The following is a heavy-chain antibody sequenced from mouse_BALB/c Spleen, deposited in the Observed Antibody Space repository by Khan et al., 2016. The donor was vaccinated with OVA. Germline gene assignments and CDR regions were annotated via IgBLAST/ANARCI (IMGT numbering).Heavy chain of an antibody. Sequence: QVQLQQPGAELVKPGASVKLSCKASGYTFTSYDINWVRQRPEQGLEWIGWMFPGDGSTKYNENFKGKATLTTDKSSSTAYMQLSRLTSEDSGAXFCEGGGYWWFAYWGQGTLVTVSA. J-gene: IGHJ3*01. CDR3: EGGGYWWFAY. CDR1: GYTFTSYD. V-gene: IGHV1-85*01. CDR2: MFPGDGST. D-gene: IGHD1-1*02.